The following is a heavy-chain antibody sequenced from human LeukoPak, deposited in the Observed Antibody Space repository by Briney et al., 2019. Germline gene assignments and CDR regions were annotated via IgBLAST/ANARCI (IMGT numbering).Heavy chain of an antibody. J-gene: IGHJ3*02. CDR3: ARADPPIQLRYFDWLLYAHAFDI. CDR2: MNPNSGNT. D-gene: IGHD3-9*01. V-gene: IGHV1-8*01. CDR1: GYTFTSYD. Sequence: ASVKVSCKASGYTFTSYDINWVRQATGQGLEWMGWMNPNSGNTGYAQKFQGRVTMTRNTSISTAYMELRSLRSDDTAVYYCARADPPIQLRYFDWLLYAHAFDIWGQGTMVTVSS.